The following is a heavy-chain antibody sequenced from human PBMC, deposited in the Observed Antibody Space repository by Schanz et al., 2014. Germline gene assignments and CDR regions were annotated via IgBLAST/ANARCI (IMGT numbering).Heavy chain of an antibody. CDR1: GYTFTSYD. Sequence: QVQLVQSGAEVKKPGVSVKVSCKASGYTFTSYDINCVRQAPGQGLEWMGLINPYDDTIDYAKKFQGRFTMTRDTSTTTVYMELSSLRSDDTAMYYCVTEERMESGTWAKAFDIWGQGTWVTVSS. V-gene: IGHV1-46*01. D-gene: IGHD3-3*01. J-gene: IGHJ3*02. CDR3: VTEERMESGTWAKAFDI. CDR2: INPYDDTI.